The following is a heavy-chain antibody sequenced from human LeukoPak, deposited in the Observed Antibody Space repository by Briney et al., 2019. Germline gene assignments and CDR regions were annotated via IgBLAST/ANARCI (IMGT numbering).Heavy chain of an antibody. CDR1: GFSVSSCY. Sequence: GGSLRLSCAASGFSVSSCYMSGVRQAPGKGLEWVSVMTRGGTTHYADSVKGRCTISRDNSRNTVYLQMNSLRAEDTAVYYCARGGDIVVVPAAIGYYYGMDVWGQGTTVTVSS. CDR2: MTRGGTT. J-gene: IGHJ6*02. V-gene: IGHV3-66*01. D-gene: IGHD2-2*01. CDR3: ARGGDIVVVPAAIGYYYGMDV.